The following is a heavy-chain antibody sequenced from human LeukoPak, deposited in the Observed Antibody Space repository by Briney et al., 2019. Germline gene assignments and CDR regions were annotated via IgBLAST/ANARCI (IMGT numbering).Heavy chain of an antibody. CDR1: GFTFSSYA. Sequence: WGSLRLSCAASGFTFSSYAMSWVRQAPGKGREWVSAISGSGTSTYYADSEKARFTISRDNSKNTLYLQMNGLRAADTAVYYCAKDRGDIVVVPAAMVDYWGQRTLVTVSS. V-gene: IGHV3-23*01. D-gene: IGHD2-2*01. J-gene: IGHJ4*02. CDR2: ISGSGTST. CDR3: AKDRGDIVVVPAAMVDY.